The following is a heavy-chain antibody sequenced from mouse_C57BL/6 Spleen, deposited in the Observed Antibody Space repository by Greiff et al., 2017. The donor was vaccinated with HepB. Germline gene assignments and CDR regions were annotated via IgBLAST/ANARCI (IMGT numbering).Heavy chain of an antibody. CDR2: ISNGGGST. D-gene: IGHD1-1*01. CDR3: ARHRIYYYGSSFYAMDY. Sequence: VQLKESGGGLVQPGGSLKLSCAASGFTFSDYYMYWVRQTPEKRLEWVAYISNGGGSTYYPDTVKGRFTISRDNAKNTLYLQMSRLTSEDTAMYYCARHRIYYYGSSFYAMDYWGQGTSVTVSS. V-gene: IGHV5-12*01. J-gene: IGHJ4*01. CDR1: GFTFSDYY.